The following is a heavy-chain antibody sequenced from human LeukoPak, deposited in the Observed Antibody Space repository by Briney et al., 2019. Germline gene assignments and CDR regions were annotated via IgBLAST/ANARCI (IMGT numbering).Heavy chain of an antibody. CDR2: ISGSGGST. J-gene: IGHJ6*02. CDR1: GFTFSSDA. D-gene: IGHD3-16*02. V-gene: IGHV3-23*01. CDR3: AKDGPQVSAMDV. Sequence: GVSLRLSCAASGFTFSSDAMSWGRQAPGKGLEWVSAISGSGGSTYYADSVKGRLTISRDNSKNTLYLQMNSLRAEDTAVYYCAKDGPQVSAMDVWGQGTTVTVSS.